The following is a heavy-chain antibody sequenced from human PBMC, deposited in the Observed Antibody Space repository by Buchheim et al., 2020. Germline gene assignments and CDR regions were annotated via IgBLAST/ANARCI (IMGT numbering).Heavy chain of an antibody. J-gene: IGHJ6*02. CDR2: ISSSGSTI. CDR1: GFTFSSYE. V-gene: IGHV3-48*03. D-gene: IGHD2-2*01. CDR3: ARGVVVPAALAYYYYYYGMDV. Sequence: EVQLVESGGGLVQPGGSLRLSCAASGFTFSSYEMNWVRQAPGKGLEWVSYISSSGSTIYYADSVKGRFTISRANAKNSLYLQMNSLRVEDTAVYYCARGVVVPAALAYYYYYYGMDVWGQGTT.